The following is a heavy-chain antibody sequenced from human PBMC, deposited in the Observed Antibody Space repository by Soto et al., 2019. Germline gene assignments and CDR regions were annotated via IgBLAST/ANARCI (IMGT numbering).Heavy chain of an antibody. J-gene: IGHJ4*02. Sequence: QVQLVQSGAEVKEPGASVKVSCKASGYTFTSFDINWMRQATGQGPEWMGWMSPNSGNTGYAQKFQGRVTMTRDTSISTSYMELSSLRAEDTAVYYCARGITRGVDYWCQGALVTVSS. D-gene: IGHD1-20*01. CDR2: MSPNSGNT. CDR1: GYTFTSFD. CDR3: ARGITRGVDY. V-gene: IGHV1-8*01.